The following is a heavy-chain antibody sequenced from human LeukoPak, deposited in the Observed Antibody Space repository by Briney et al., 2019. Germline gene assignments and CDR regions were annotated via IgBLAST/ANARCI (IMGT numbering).Heavy chain of an antibody. CDR1: GGSISSYY. D-gene: IGHD6-19*01. CDR2: IYNSGST. Sequence: PSETLSLTCTVSGGSISSYYWSWIRQPPGKGLECIGYIYNSGSTNYNPSLKSRVSISVDTSKNQFSLNLISVTASDTAVYYCATHGAAVAGGFDPWGQGTLVTVSS. V-gene: IGHV4-59*08. CDR3: ATHGAAVAGGFDP. J-gene: IGHJ5*02.